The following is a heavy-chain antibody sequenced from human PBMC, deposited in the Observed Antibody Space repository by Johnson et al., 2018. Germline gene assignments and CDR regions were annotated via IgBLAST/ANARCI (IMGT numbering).Heavy chain of an antibody. V-gene: IGHV4-34*01. CDR2: ISHSGST. CDR3: ASSSHCYDWSAYYYYMDV. Sequence: QVQLQQWGAGLLKPSETLSLTCAVYGGSFSGDSWNWIRQPPGKGLEWIGEISHSGSTNYNPSLKSRLTISIDKSKNEFSLRLHSVTAADTAVYYCASSSHCYDWSAYYYYMDVWGKGTTVTVSS. J-gene: IGHJ6*03. CDR1: GGSFSGDS. D-gene: IGHD5-12*01.